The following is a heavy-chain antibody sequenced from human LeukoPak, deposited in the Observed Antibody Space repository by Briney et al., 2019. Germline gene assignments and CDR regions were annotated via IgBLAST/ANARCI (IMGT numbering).Heavy chain of an antibody. CDR2: IYPGDSDT. CDR3: ARHKGYYGSGTTGLDY. V-gene: IGHV5-51*01. CDR1: GYNFASYW. D-gene: IGHD3-10*01. J-gene: IGHJ4*02. Sequence: GESLKISCQGSGYNFASYWIAWVRQMPGKGLEWIGMIYPGDSDTRYSPSFQGQVTISADKSTNTAYLQWGSLKASDTAMYYCARHKGYYGSGTTGLDYWGQGTLVTVSS.